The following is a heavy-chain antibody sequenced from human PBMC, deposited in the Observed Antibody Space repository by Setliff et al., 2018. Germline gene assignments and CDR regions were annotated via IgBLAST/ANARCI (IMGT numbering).Heavy chain of an antibody. CDR2: AFHTGKT. D-gene: IGHD3-3*01. J-gene: IGHJ4*02. V-gene: IGHV4-59*03. CDR1: GVSIRGFY. Sequence: NLSLTCTVSGVSIRGFYWTWIRQSPKRGLEWLGYAFHTGKTDYNPSLMSRVIISIDMSRKQFSLKLSSVTAADTAMYFCARGGYNSRSGYSAYYYDYWGQGALVTVSS. CDR3: ARGGYNSRSGYSAYYYDY.